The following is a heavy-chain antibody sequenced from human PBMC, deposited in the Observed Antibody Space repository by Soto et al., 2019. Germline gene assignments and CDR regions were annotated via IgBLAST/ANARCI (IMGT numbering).Heavy chain of an antibody. D-gene: IGHD3-10*01. J-gene: IGHJ6*02. Sequence: SVKVSCKASGGTFSSYAISWVRQAPGQGLEWMGGIIPIFGTANYAQKFQGRVTITADESTSTAYMELGSLRSEDTAVYYCASITMVRGVPDYYYGMDVWGQGTTVTVSS. CDR2: IIPIFGTA. CDR3: ASITMVRGVPDYYYGMDV. V-gene: IGHV1-69*13. CDR1: GGTFSSYA.